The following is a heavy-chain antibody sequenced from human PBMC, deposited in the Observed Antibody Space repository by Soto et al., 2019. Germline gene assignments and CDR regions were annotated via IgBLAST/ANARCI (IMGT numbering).Heavy chain of an antibody. CDR3: ARSLGTVVAATNWFDP. D-gene: IGHD2-15*01. Sequence: SVKVSCKASGGTFSSYAISWVRQAPGQGLEWMGGIIPIFGTANYAQKFQGRVTITADKSTSTAYMELSSLRSEDTAVYYCARSLGTVVAATNWFDPWGQGTLVTVSS. J-gene: IGHJ5*02. V-gene: IGHV1-69*06. CDR1: GGTFSSYA. CDR2: IIPIFGTA.